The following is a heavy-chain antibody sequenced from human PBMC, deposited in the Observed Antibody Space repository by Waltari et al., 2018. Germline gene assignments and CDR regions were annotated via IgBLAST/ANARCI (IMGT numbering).Heavy chain of an antibody. J-gene: IGHJ4*02. CDR1: GFTFSSYG. V-gene: IGHV3-33*01. CDR3: ARDNGGYCSSTSCFFDY. CDR2: IWYDGSNK. D-gene: IGHD2-2*01. Sequence: QVQLVESGGGVVQPGRSLRLSCAASGFTFSSYGMHWVRQAPGKGLEWVAVIWYDGSNKCYADTVKGQFTISRDNSKNTLNLQMNRLRAEDTAVYYCARDNGGYCSSTSCFFDYWGQGTLVTVSS.